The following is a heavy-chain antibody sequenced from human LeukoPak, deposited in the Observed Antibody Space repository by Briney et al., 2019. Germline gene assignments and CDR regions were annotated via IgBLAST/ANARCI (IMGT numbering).Heavy chain of an antibody. Sequence: PGGSLRLSCAVSGLTLRNYWLHWVRQAPGKGLEWVSSISSSSSYIYYADSVKGRFTISRDNAKNSLYLQMNSLRAEDTAVYYCAREDSSGWYDVAYYYYYMDVWGKGTTVTVSS. CDR3: AREDSSGWYDVAYYYYYMDV. CDR1: GLTLRNYW. CDR2: ISSSSSYI. D-gene: IGHD6-19*01. V-gene: IGHV3-21*01. J-gene: IGHJ6*03.